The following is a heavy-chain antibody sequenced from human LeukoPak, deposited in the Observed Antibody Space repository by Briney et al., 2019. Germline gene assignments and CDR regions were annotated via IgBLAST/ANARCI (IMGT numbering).Heavy chain of an antibody. CDR2: VRGGDAGT. CDR3: AKNRGGSYYSGSDY. Sequence: GGSLRLSCAASGFAFNKYWMHWVRQTPGKGLEWVSAVRGGDAGTSYADSVKGRFTISRGNSKNTLYLQMNSLRADDTAVYYCAKNRGGSYYSGSDYWGQGTLVTVSS. CDR1: GFAFNKYW. D-gene: IGHD1-26*01. V-gene: IGHV3-23*01. J-gene: IGHJ4*02.